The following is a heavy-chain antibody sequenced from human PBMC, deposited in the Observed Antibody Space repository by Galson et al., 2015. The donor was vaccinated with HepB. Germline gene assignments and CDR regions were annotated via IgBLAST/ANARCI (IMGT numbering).Heavy chain of an antibody. Sequence: SVKVSCKASGYTFTTYPISWLRQAPGQGLEWLGWINAHNGNSKSAERLQGRLTMTTDTSTTTAYMELRSLRSDDTAVYYCARGPWFGELTGILVLQHWGQGTLVTVSS. D-gene: IGHD3-10*01. V-gene: IGHV1-18*01. CDR1: GYTFTTYP. CDR2: INAHNGNS. CDR3: ARGPWFGELTGILVLQH. J-gene: IGHJ1*01.